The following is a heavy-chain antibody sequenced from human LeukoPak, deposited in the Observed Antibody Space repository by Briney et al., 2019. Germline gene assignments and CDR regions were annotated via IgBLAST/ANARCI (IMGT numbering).Heavy chain of an antibody. CDR1: GGTFSSYA. Sequence: GASVKVSCKASGGTFSSYAISWVRQAPGQGLEWMGGIIPIFGTANYAQKFQGRVTITADKSTSTAYMELSSLRSEDTAVYYCARVYGSGGYYFWFDPWGQGTLVTVSS. CDR2: IIPIFGTA. D-gene: IGHD3-10*01. V-gene: IGHV1-69*06. J-gene: IGHJ5*02. CDR3: ARVYGSGGYYFWFDP.